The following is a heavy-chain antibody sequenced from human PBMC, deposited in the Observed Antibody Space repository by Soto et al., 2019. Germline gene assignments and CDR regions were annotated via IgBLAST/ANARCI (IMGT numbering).Heavy chain of an antibody. Sequence: QVQLVQSGSELKKPGASVKVSCKVPESDGITWVRQARGQGLEWMGWINRYNGITNYAYEFQDRVTVTIDTTTRTGYMELRGLRSDDTAVYYCANRGNPLMDVWGQGTTVTVSS. CDR3: ANRGNPLMDV. J-gene: IGHJ6*02. CDR1: ESDG. V-gene: IGHV1-18*01. CDR2: INRYNGIT.